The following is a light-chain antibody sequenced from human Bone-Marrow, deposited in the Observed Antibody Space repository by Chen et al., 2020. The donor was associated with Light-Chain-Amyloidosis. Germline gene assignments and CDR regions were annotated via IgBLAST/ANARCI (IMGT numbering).Light chain of an antibody. CDR3: QAWDSSLV. CDR2: QDS. V-gene: IGLV3-1*01. Sequence: SYELTQPPSVSVSPGQTASINCSGDKLGDKYACWYQQKPGQSPVLVIYQDSKRPSGIPERFSGSNSGNTATLTISGTQAMDEADYYCQAWDSSLVFGGGTKLTVL. J-gene: IGLJ2*01. CDR1: KLGDKY.